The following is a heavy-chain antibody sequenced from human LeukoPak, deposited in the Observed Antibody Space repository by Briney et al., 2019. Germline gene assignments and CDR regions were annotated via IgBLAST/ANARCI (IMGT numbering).Heavy chain of an antibody. J-gene: IGHJ4*02. CDR3: ATKLSTDPHYFDY. Sequence: PSETLSLTCAVAGGSMTSGDYSWSWIRQPPGKGLEWIGYIYQSGSTYYHSSLESRLIIPLDKSKNQFSLRLSSVTAADTAVYYCATKLSTDPHYFDYWGQGILVTVSS. V-gene: IGHV4-30-2*01. CDR2: IYQSGST. CDR1: GGSMTSGDYS. D-gene: IGHD5/OR15-5a*01.